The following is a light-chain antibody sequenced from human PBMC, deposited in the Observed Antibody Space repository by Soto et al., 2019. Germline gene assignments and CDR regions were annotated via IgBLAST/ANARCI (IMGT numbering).Light chain of an antibody. CDR1: QSISTW. Sequence: DIQMTQSPSTLSASVGDRVTITCRASQSISTWLAWYQQKPGKAPKLLIYKVSNLDSGVPSRFSGSGSGTEFTLTVSSLQPDDFATYYCQQYNGYPHTFGQGTKLEIK. CDR3: QQYNGYPHT. J-gene: IGKJ2*01. CDR2: KVS. V-gene: IGKV1-5*03.